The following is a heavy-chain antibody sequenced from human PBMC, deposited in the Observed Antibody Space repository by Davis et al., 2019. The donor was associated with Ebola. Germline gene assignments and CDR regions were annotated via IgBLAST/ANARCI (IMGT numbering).Heavy chain of an antibody. CDR1: GFAFSSFG. J-gene: IGHJ4*02. CDR3: ARALWKNLVSDF. V-gene: IGHV3-33*01. Sequence: GESLKISCAASGFAFSSFGMHWVRQAPGKGLEWVAVIWYDGSNMEYAQSVQGRFIISRDNGGSSLYLQMNSLTGEDTAVYYCARALWKNLVSDFWGQGTLVTVSS. CDR2: IWYDGSNM. D-gene: IGHD1/OR15-1a*01.